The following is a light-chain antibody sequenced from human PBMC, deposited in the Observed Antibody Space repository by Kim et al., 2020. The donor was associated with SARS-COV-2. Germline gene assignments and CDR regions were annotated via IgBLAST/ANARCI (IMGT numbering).Light chain of an antibody. CDR2: QDS. J-gene: IGLJ2*01. CDR1: KLGDKY. Sequence: SYELTQPPSVSVSPGQTASITCSGDKLGDKYACWYQQKPGQSPVLVIYQDSKRPSGIPERFSGSNSGNTATLTISGTQAMDGADYYCQAWDSSTVVVFGGGTQLTVL. V-gene: IGLV3-1*01. CDR3: QAWDSSTVVV.